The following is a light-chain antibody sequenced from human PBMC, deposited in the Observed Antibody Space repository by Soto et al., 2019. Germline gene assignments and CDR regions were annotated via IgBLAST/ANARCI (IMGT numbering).Light chain of an antibody. V-gene: IGKV3-20*01. CDR1: QSVSSDY. CDR3: HQYGSSPT. CDR2: GAS. Sequence: EIVLTQSPGTLSLSPGERATLSCRASQSVSSDYLAWYHQKPGQPPRLLIYGASSRATGIPDRFSGSGSGTDFTLTIRRLEPEDFAVDYCHQYGSSPTFGQGTRVEIK. J-gene: IGKJ5*01.